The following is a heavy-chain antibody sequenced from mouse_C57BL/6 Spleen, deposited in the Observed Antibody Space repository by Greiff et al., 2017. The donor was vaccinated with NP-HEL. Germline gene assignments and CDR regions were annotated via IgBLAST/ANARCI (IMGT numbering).Heavy chain of an antibody. D-gene: IGHD2-5*01. CDR3: VSEGASYYSNFYAMDY. CDR2: IRSKSSNYAT. Sequence: EVHLVESGGGLVQPKGSLKLSCAASGFTFNTYAMHWVRQAPGKGLEWVARIRSKSSNYATYYADSVKDRFTISRDDSQSMLYLQMNNLKTEDTAMYYCVSEGASYYSNFYAMDYWGQGTSVTVSS. J-gene: IGHJ4*01. V-gene: IGHV10-3*01. CDR1: GFTFNTYA.